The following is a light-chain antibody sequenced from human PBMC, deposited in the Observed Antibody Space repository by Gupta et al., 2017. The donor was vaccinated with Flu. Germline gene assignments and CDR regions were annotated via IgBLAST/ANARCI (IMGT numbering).Light chain of an antibody. CDR1: QSIGRW. Sequence: HYTLSASVGARVIVTCRAGQSIGRWVAWYKQKPGKAPFLLIYMASTLDSGVPSRFTGSGSGTEFTLTINNLQPDEFATYYCRQDNDYPWTFGQGTKVEVK. J-gene: IGKJ1*01. CDR2: MAS. CDR3: RQDNDYPWT. V-gene: IGKV1-5*03.